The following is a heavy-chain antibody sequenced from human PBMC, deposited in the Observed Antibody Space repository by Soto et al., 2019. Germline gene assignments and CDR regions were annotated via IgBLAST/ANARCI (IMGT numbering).Heavy chain of an antibody. CDR2: ASPLSATT. CDR1: GYTFTGYG. CDR3: ARGGTAEADF. Sequence: QAQLVQSGAEVKEPGASVKVSCKASGYTFTGYGITWVRQAPGQGLEWMGWASPLSATTNYAPKFQGRVTMTPDTSTNMAYMELRSLRSDATAVYYCARGGTAEADFWGQGTLVTVSS. D-gene: IGHD2-21*02. V-gene: IGHV1-18*01. J-gene: IGHJ4*02.